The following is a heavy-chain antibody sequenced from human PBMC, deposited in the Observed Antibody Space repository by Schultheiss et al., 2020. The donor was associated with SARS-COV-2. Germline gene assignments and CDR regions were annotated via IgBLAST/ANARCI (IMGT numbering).Heavy chain of an antibody. D-gene: IGHD1-26*01. V-gene: IGHV1-2*02. J-gene: IGHJ6*02. CDR2: MNPNSGGT. CDR1: GYTFTSYD. CDR3: ARVLGGSGSYDPPYYYYGMDV. Sequence: ASVKVSCKASGYTFTSYDINWVRQATGQGLEWMGWMNPNSGGTNYAQKFQGRVTMTRDTSISTAYMELSRLRSDDTAVYYCARVLGGSGSYDPPYYYYGMDVWGQGTTVTVSS.